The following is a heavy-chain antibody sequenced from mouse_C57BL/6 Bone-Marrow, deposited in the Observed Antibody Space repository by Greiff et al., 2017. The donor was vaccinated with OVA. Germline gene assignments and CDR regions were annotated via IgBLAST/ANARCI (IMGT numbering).Heavy chain of an antibody. D-gene: IGHD2-2*01. V-gene: IGHV1-74*01. CDR2: IHPSDSDT. Sequence: QVQLKQPGAELVKPGASVKVSCKASGYTFTSYWMHWVKQRPGQGLEWIGRIHPSDSDTNYNQKFKGKATLTVDKSSSTAYMQLSSLTSEDSAVYYCAISYYGYDGFAYWGQGTLVTVSA. CDR3: AISYYGYDGFAY. CDR1: GYTFTSYW. J-gene: IGHJ3*01.